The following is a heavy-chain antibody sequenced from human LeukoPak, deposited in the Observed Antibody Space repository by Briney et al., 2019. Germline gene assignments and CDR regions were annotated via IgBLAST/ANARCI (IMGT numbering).Heavy chain of an antibody. J-gene: IGHJ4*02. CDR2: TYHSGST. D-gene: IGHD2-8*02. V-gene: IGHV4-38-2*02. Sequence: SETLSLTCTVSGYSISSGYYWGWIRQPPVKGLEWIGSTYHSGSTYYTPSPKSRVTISLDTSKNQFSLKLCSVTAADTAVYFCARGPGLVPMSYLDYWGQGTLVTVSS. CDR1: GYSISSGYY. CDR3: ARGPGLVPMSYLDY.